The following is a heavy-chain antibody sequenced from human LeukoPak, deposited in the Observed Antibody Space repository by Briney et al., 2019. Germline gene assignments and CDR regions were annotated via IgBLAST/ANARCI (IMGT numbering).Heavy chain of an antibody. CDR2: ISSSSSYI. CDR3: ARDGSGSPYYPRYSDY. J-gene: IGHJ4*02. Sequence: GGSLRLSCAASGFTFSSYSMNWVRQGPGKGLEWVSSISSSSSYIYYADSVKGRFTISRDNAKNSLYLQMNSLRAEDTAVYYCARDGSGSPYYPRYSDYWGQGTLVTVSS. V-gene: IGHV3-21*01. D-gene: IGHD3-10*01. CDR1: GFTFSSYS.